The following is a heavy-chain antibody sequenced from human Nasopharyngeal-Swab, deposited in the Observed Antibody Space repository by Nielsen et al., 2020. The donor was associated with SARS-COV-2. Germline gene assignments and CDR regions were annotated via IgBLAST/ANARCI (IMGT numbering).Heavy chain of an antibody. V-gene: IGHV3-23*01. CDR3: AIDYGGNSRNY. J-gene: IGHJ4*02. Sequence: GESLKISCAASGFTFSSYAMSWVRQAPGKGLEWVSGISGSGDSTYYTDSVKGRFTISRDNSKNTLYLQMNSLRAEDTAVYYCAIDYGGNSRNYWGQGTPVTVSS. CDR2: ISGSGDST. CDR1: GFTFSSYA. D-gene: IGHD4-23*01.